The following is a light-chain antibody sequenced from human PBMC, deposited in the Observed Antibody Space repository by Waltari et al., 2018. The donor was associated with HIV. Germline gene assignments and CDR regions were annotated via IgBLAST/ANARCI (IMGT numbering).Light chain of an antibody. CDR2: GNI. CDR3: QSYDSSLSGSV. CDR1: SSNIVAGYY. Sequence: QSVLTQPPSVSGAPGQRVTISCTGSSSNIVAGYYVHWYQQLPGTAPKLLIYGNINRPSGVPDRFSGSKSGTSASLAITGLQTEDEADYYCQSYDSSLSGSVFGGGTKLTVL. V-gene: IGLV1-40*01. J-gene: IGLJ3*02.